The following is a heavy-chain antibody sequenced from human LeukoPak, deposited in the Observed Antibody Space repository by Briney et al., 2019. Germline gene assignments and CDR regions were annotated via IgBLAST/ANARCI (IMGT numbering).Heavy chain of an antibody. CDR3: ARANLGYSSSWYGYYYYYMDV. J-gene: IGHJ6*03. V-gene: IGHV3-21*01. Sequence: GGSLRLSCAASGFTFSSYSMNWVRQAPGKGLEWVSSISSSSSYIYYADSVKGRFTISRDNAKNSLYLQMNSLRAEDTAVYYCARANLGYSSSWYGYYYYYMDVWGKGTTVTISS. D-gene: IGHD6-13*01. CDR1: GFTFSSYS. CDR2: ISSSSSYI.